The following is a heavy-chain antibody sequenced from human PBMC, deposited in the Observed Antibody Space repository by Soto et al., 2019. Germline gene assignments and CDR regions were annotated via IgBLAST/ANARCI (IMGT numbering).Heavy chain of an antibody. CDR1: RGSISSGGYY. V-gene: IGHV4-31*03. J-gene: IGHJ4*02. Sequence: PSETLSRTCTVPRGSISSGGYYWSWIRQHPGKGLEWIGYIYYSGSTYYNPSLKSRVTISVDTSKNQFSLKLSSVTAADTAVYYCARYVDIVATVAVAGRYFDYWGQGALVTVSS. CDR3: ARYVDIVATVAVAGRYFDY. D-gene: IGHD5-12*01. CDR2: IYYSGST.